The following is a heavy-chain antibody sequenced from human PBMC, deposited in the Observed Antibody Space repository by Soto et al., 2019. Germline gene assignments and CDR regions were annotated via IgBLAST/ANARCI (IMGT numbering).Heavy chain of an antibody. J-gene: IGHJ4*02. CDR2: MSGSGGNI. CDR1: GFTFSISA. V-gene: IGHV3-23*01. D-gene: IGHD3-10*01. CDR3: AKLTKDGSGTYYNKPTSRFDN. Sequence: PGGSLRLSCAASGFTFSISAMSWVRQAPGKGLGWVSGMSGSGGNIYYADSVKGRFTISRDNSKNMLFLQMNSLRTEDSAVYYCAKLTKDGSGTYYNKPTSRFDNWGQGTLVTVSS.